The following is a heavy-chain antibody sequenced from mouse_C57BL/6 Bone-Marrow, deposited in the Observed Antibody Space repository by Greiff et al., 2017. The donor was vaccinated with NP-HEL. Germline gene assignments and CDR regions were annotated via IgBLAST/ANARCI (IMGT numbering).Heavy chain of an antibody. J-gene: IGHJ3*01. Sequence: EVQVVESGGGLVQPGGSLKLSCAASGFTFSDYYMYWVRQTPEKRLEWVAYISNGGGSSYYPDIVKGRFTISRKNAKNTLNRQMCRLNSEDTAMYCCARGGLPFAYWGQGTLVTVSA. D-gene: IGHD2-2*01. CDR3: ARGGLPFAY. CDR1: GFTFSDYY. V-gene: IGHV5-12*01. CDR2: ISNGGGSS.